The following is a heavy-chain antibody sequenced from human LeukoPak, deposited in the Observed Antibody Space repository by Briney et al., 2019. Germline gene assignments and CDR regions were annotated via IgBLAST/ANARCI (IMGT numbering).Heavy chain of an antibody. CDR2: IYYSGST. J-gene: IGHJ3*02. CDR3: ASSNCSSTSCYPPSGEWDI. CDR1: GGSISSYY. Sequence: SETLSLTCTVSGGSISSYYWSWIRQPPGKGLEWIGYIYYSGSTNYNPSLKSRVTISVDTSKNQFSLKLSSVTAADTAVYYCASSNCSSTSCYPPSGEWDIWGQGTMVTVSS. D-gene: IGHD2-2*01. V-gene: IGHV4-59*12.